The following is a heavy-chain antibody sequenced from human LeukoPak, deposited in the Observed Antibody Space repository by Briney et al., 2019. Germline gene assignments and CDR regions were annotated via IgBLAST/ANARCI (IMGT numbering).Heavy chain of an antibody. CDR1: GGSISSSSYY. J-gene: IGHJ1*01. CDR3: AKVPRITIPGGEH. D-gene: IGHD3-3*01. Sequence: SETLSLTCTVSGGSISSSSYYWGWIRQPPGKGLEWIGSIYYSGSTYYNPSLKSRVTISVDTSKNPFSLKLSSVTAADTAVYYCAKVPRITIPGGEHWGQGTLVTVSS. CDR2: IYYSGST. V-gene: IGHV4-39*02.